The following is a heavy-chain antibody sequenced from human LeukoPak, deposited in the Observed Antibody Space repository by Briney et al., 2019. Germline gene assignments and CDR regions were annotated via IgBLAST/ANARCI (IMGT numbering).Heavy chain of an antibody. CDR2: IIPIFGTA. CDR3: ARGDFTIFGPGFDP. D-gene: IGHD3-3*01. J-gene: IGHJ5*02. V-gene: IGHV1-69*13. Sequence: SVKVSCKASGGTFSSYAIGWVRQAPGQGLEWMGRIIPIFGTANYAQKFQGRVTITADESTSTAYMELSSLRSEDTAVYYCARGDFTIFGPGFDPWGQGTLVTVSS. CDR1: GGTFSSYA.